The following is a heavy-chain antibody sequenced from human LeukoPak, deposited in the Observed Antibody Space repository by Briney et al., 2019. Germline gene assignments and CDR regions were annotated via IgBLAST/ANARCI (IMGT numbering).Heavy chain of an antibody. CDR2: IYTSGST. J-gene: IGHJ5*02. Sequence: SETLSLTCTVSGNSFGDYYWSWIRQPAGKGLEWIGRIYTSGSTTYNPSLKSRVTMSVDTSKSQFSLNLMSVTAADTAVYYCTXXTGTTGEVKFDPWGQGTLVTVSS. V-gene: IGHV4-4*07. CDR3: TXXTGTTGEVKFDP. CDR1: GNSFGDYY. D-gene: IGHD4-17*01.